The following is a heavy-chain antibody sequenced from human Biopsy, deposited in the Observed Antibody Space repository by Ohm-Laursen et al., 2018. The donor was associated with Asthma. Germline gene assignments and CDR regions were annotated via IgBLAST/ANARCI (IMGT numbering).Heavy chain of an antibody. D-gene: IGHD3-9*01. V-gene: IGHV1-2*06. CDR3: ARTYYDFLTGQVNDAFAI. CDR1: GYTFIGYH. J-gene: IGHJ3*02. CDR2: INPNGGAT. Sequence: ASVKVSCKTSGYTFIGYHLHWVRQAPGEGLEWMGRINPNGGATVYAQKFQGRVTMTRDTSISTAYMELSRLTSDDTAVYYCARTYYDFLTGQVNDAFAIWGQGTMVTVSS.